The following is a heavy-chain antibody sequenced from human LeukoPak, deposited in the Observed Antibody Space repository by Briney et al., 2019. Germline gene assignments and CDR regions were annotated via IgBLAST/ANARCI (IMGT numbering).Heavy chain of an antibody. CDR2: ITYNGAAT. CDR1: GFSFCGYA. V-gene: IGHV3-23*01. Sequence: GGSLRLSCAASGFSFCGYAMTWVRQAPGKGLEWVSSITYNGAATYYLDSVKARFTISRDNSRSTLYLQMDSLTAEDTALYYCAKDGLYFDGSTHIYYFDSWGQGTLVAVSS. CDR3: AKDGLYFDGSTHIYYFDS. J-gene: IGHJ4*02. D-gene: IGHD3-9*01.